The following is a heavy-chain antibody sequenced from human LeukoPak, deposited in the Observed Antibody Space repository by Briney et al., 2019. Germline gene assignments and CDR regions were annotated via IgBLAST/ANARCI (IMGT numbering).Heavy chain of an antibody. CDR2: IKQDGSEK. CDR3: ATIPRWGVVTSDY. J-gene: IGHJ4*02. Sequence: GGSLRLSCAASGFTFSSYWMSWVRQAPGKGLEWVANIKQDGSEKYYVDSVKGPFTISRDNAKNSLYLQMNSLRAEDTAVYYCATIPRWGVVTSDYWGQGTLVTVSS. CDR1: GFTFSSYW. D-gene: IGHD4-23*01. V-gene: IGHV3-7*01.